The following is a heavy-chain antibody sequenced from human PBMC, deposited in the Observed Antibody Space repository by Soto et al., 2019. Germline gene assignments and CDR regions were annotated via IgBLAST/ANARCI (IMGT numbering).Heavy chain of an antibody. Sequence: VQLVQSAAEVQKPGASVRVSCETSGYTFSRFGIGWVRQAPEQGLGWMGWISGYGDPDYAQKFQGRLTMTTDTSTSTVYMELSSLRSDDTAVYYCARSGDGNWFESWGQGTLVTVSS. V-gene: IGHV1-18*01. J-gene: IGHJ5*01. CDR1: GYTFSRFG. D-gene: IGHD7-27*01. CDR2: ISGYGDP. CDR3: ARSGDGNWFES.